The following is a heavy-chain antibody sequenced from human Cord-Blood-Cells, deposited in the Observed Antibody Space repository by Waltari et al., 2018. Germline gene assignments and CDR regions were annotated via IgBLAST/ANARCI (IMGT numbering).Heavy chain of an antibody. J-gene: IGHJ6*02. CDR1: GGTFSSYA. CDR3: ARESGILSYSSSSVDSYYYYYGMDV. D-gene: IGHD6-6*01. Sequence: QVQLVQSGAEVKKPGSSVKVSCKASGGTFSSYAISWVRQAPGQGLEWMGGIIPIFGTANYAQKFQGRGTITADESTSTAYMELSSLRSEDTAVYYCARESGILSYSSSSVDSYYYYYGMDVWGQGTTVTVSS. CDR2: IIPIFGTA. V-gene: IGHV1-69*01.